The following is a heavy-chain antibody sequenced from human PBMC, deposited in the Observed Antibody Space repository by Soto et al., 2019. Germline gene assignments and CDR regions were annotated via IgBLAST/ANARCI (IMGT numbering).Heavy chain of an antibody. V-gene: IGHV3-49*04. CDR2: IRRNAYGGTT. D-gene: IGHD3-16*01. Sequence: GGSLRLSCTTSGFTFGDYALSWVRQAPGKGLEWVGFIRRNAYGGTTDYAASVKGRFTISRDDSKSIAYLQMNSLRTEDTALYYCTRASSLDFDFWGQGTLVTVSS. CDR1: GFTFGDYA. CDR3: TRASSLDFDF. J-gene: IGHJ4*02.